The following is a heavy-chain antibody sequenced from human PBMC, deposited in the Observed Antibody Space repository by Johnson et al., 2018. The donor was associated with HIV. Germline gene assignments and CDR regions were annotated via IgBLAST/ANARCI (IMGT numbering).Heavy chain of an antibody. CDR2: ISYDGSNK. V-gene: IGHV3-30*18. J-gene: IGHJ3*01. D-gene: IGHD5-12*01. Sequence: QVQLVESGGGVVQPGRSLRLSCAASGFTVSSYGMHWVRQAPGKGLEWVAVISYDGSNKYYADSVKGRFTISRDNSKNTLYLQLNSLRAEDMAVYYCAKEGTTMEVEIGGQGTMVTVSS. CDR1: GFTVSSYG. CDR3: AKEGTTMEVEI.